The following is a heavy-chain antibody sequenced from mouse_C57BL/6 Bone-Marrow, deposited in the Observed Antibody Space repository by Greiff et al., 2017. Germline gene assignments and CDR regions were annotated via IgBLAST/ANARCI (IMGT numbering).Heavy chain of an antibody. CDR1: GYSFTGYY. J-gene: IGHJ4*01. Sequence: VHVKQSGPELVKPGASVKISCKASGYSFTGYYMNWVKQSPEKSLEWIGEINPSTGGTPYNRKFKAKATLTVDKSSSTAYMQLKSLTSEDSAVYYCARSYYSKDAMDYGGQGTSVTVSS. CDR3: ARSYYSKDAMDY. CDR2: INPSTGGT. D-gene: IGHD2-5*01. V-gene: IGHV1-42*01.